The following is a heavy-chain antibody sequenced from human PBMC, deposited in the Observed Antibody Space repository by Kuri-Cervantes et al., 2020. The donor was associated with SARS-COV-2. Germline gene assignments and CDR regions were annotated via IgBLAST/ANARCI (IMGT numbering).Heavy chain of an antibody. Sequence: GESLKISCTVSGGSISSSSYYWGWIRQPPGKGLEWVAVTSYDGSNKYYADSVKGRFTISRDNSKNTLYLQMNSLRAEDTAVYYCARSQVRSYYNSLDYWGQGTLVTVSS. J-gene: IGHJ4*02. CDR2: TSYDGSNK. CDR1: GGSISSSS. CDR3: ARSQVRSYYNSLDY. V-gene: IGHV3-30-3*01. D-gene: IGHD3-10*01.